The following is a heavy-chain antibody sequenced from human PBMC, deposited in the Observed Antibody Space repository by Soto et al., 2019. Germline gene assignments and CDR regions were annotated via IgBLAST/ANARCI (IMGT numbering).Heavy chain of an antibody. CDR2: ISGSGGST. Sequence: GGSLRLSCAASGFTFSSYAMSWVRQAPGKGLEWVSAISGSGGSTYYADSVKGRFTISRDNSKNTLYLQMNSLRAEDTAVYYCAKGFGPGASGYGGNSEFDYWGQGTPVTVSS. D-gene: IGHD4-17*01. J-gene: IGHJ4*02. V-gene: IGHV3-23*01. CDR1: GFTFSSYA. CDR3: AKGFGPGASGYGGNSEFDY.